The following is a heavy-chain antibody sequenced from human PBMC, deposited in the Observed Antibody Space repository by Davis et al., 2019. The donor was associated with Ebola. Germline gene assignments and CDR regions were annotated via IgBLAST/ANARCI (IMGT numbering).Heavy chain of an antibody. CDR1: GFAFSSYD. Sequence: GGSLRLSCAASGFAFSSYDMTWIRQAPGKGLEWVANIKQDGSEKYYVDSVKGRFTISRDNAKNSLYLQMNSLRAEDTAVYYCARDFALYDFWSGYYRSSWWFDPWGQGTLVTVSS. CDR2: IKQDGSEK. D-gene: IGHD3-3*01. V-gene: IGHV3-7*03. CDR3: ARDFALYDFWSGYYRSSWWFDP. J-gene: IGHJ5*02.